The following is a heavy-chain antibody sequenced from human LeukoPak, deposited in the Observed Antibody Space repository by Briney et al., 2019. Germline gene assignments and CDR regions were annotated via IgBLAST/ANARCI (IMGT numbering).Heavy chain of an antibody. CDR1: GGTFSNYA. Sequence: GASVKVSCTASGGTFSNYAFSWVRQAPGKGLEWMGGIIPIFGTANYAQKFKGRVTISTDASTSTAYMELSSLRSEDTAVYYCARGDIWTAFDYWGQGTLVTVSS. D-gene: IGHD3-9*01. CDR3: ARGDIWTAFDY. V-gene: IGHV1-69*05. CDR2: IIPIFGTA. J-gene: IGHJ4*02.